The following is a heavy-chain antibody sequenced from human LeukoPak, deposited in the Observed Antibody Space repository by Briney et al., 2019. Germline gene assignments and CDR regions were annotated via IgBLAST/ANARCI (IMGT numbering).Heavy chain of an antibody. V-gene: IGHV1-2*02. Sequence: ASVKVSCKASRYTFTGYYIHWVRQAPGQGLEWMGWINPNSGGTNYAQKFQGRVTMTRDTSMSTAYMELSGLRSDDTAVYYCSRDSGYCSGGSCWYFDLWGQGTLVTVSA. J-gene: IGHJ4*02. D-gene: IGHD2-15*01. CDR3: SRDSGYCSGGSCWYFDL. CDR2: INPNSGGT. CDR1: RYTFTGYY.